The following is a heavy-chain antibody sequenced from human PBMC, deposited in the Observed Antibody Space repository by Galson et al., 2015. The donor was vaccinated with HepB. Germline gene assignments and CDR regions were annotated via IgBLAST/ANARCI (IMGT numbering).Heavy chain of an antibody. CDR2: ISYDGSNK. CDR1: GFTFSSYA. V-gene: IGHV3-30-3*01. Sequence: SLRLSCAASGFTFSSYAMHWVRQAPGKGLEWVAVISYDGSNKYYADSVKGRFTISRDNSKNTLYLQMNSLRAEDTAVYYCARDPPDVPAATLDYWGQGTLVTVSS. J-gene: IGHJ4*02. CDR3: ARDPPDVPAATLDY. D-gene: IGHD2-2*01.